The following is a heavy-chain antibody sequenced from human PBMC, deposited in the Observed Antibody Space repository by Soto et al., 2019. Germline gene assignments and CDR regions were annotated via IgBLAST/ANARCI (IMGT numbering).Heavy chain of an antibody. V-gene: IGHV3-30*18. CDR1: GFSFSRYG. CDR3: AKETIQVGGPNYFDY. J-gene: IGHJ4*02. Sequence: VQLVESGGGVVQPGRSLRLLCEASGFSFSRYGMHWVRQAPGMGLEWVAVILWDGLAQYYADSVKGRFTISRDNSQSTLYLQMNSLRTEDTAIYYCAKETIQVGGPNYFDYWGQGALVTVSS. D-gene: IGHD1-1*01. CDR2: ILWDGLAQ.